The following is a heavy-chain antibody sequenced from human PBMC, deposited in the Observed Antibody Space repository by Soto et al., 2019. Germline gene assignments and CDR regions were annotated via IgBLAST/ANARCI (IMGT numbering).Heavy chain of an antibody. V-gene: IGHV3-30-3*01. CDR3: ARERYYDFWSGYYGYYYYGMDV. D-gene: IGHD3-3*01. CDR1: GFTFSSYA. Sequence: PGGSLRLSCAASGFTFSSYAMRWVRQAPGKGLEWVAVISYDGSNKYYADSVKGRFTISRDNSKNTLYLQMNSLRAEDTAVYYCARERYYDFWSGYYGYYYYGMDVWGQGTTVTVSS. CDR2: ISYDGSNK. J-gene: IGHJ6*02.